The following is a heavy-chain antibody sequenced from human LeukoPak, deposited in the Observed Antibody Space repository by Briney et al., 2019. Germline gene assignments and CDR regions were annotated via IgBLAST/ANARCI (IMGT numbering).Heavy chain of an antibody. D-gene: IGHD6-19*01. Sequence: ASVKPSSKPSGYPLTASYMHCGRQAPSHRRKCMRWINPNIGGTNYAQKSRGRVTTTWDASISTANMELSRLRSDDTAVYYWARGRAYIAVAGTPSRLFDYWGQGALVTVSS. CDR2: INPNIGGT. J-gene: IGHJ4*02. CDR3: ARGRAYIAVAGTPSRLFDY. V-gene: IGHV1-2*02. CDR1: GYPLTASY.